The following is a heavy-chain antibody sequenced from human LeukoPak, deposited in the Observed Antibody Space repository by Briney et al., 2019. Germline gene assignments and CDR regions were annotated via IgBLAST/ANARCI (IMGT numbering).Heavy chain of an antibody. J-gene: IGHJ4*02. Sequence: SETLSLTYTVSGGSISSYYWSWIRQPPGKGLEWIGYIYYSGSTNYNPSLKSRVTISVDTSKNQSSLKLSSVTAADTAVYYCARSPFGSRSTEWDYWGQGTLVTVSS. CDR3: ARSPFGSRSTEWDY. CDR1: GGSISSYY. CDR2: IYYSGST. D-gene: IGHD6-13*01. V-gene: IGHV4-59*01.